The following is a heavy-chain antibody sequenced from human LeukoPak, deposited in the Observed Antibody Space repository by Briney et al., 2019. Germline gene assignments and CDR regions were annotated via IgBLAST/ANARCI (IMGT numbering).Heavy chain of an antibody. Sequence: SETLSLTCTVSGGSISSSSYYWGWIRQPPGKGLEWIGSIYYSGSTYYNPSLKSRVTISVDTSKNQFSLKLSSVTAADTAVYYCARDRRWYDYVWGSPDAFDIWGQGTMVTVSS. D-gene: IGHD3-16*01. CDR1: GGSISSSSYY. CDR2: IYYSGST. V-gene: IGHV4-39*07. CDR3: ARDRRWYDYVWGSPDAFDI. J-gene: IGHJ3*02.